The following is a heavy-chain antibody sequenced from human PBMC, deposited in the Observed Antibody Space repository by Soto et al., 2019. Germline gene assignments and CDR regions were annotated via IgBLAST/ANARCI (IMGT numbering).Heavy chain of an antibody. CDR3: ARSANTWTGTRYFPH. Sequence: ASVKVSCKASGYTFIDYGTSWVRQAPGQGLEWMGWISGYNGDTKDAQNLQGRVTITTDTSTSTAYMELRSLRSDDTAVYYCARSANTWTGTRYFPHWGLGTLVTVSS. CDR1: GYTFIDYG. V-gene: IGHV1-18*01. CDR2: ISGYNGDT. D-gene: IGHD1-1*01. J-gene: IGHJ1*01.